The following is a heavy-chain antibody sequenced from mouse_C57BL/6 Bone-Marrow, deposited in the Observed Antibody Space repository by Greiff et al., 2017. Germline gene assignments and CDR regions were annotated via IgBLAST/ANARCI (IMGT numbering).Heavy chain of an antibody. V-gene: IGHV5-6*01. CDR3: ARRGQLRLQGFAY. CDR1: GFTFSSYG. CDR2: ISSGGSYT. Sequence: EVQGVESGGDLVKPGGSLKLSCAASGFTFSSYGMSWVRQTPDKRLEWVATISSGGSYTYYPDSVKGRFTISRDNAKNTLYLQMSSLKSEDTAMYYCARRGQLRLQGFAYWGQGTLVTVSA. J-gene: IGHJ3*01. D-gene: IGHD3-2*02.